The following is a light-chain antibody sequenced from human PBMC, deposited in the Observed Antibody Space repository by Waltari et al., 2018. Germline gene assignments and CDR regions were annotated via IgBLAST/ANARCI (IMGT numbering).Light chain of an antibody. V-gene: IGLV4-69*01. CDR2: INSDGSH. J-gene: IGLJ2*01. CDR3: QTWGTGIGV. Sequence: QLVLTQSPSASASLGPSVKLTCTLRRCHRHSAITTHQPQPEKGPRYLMKINSDGSHSKGDVIPDRFSGSSSGAERYLTISSLQSEDEADYYCQTWGTGIGVFGGGTKLTVL. CDR1: RCHRHSA.